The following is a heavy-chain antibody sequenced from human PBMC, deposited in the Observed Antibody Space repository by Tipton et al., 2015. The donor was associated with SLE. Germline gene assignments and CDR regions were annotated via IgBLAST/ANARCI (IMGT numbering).Heavy chain of an antibody. J-gene: IGHJ4*02. Sequence: TLSLTCTVSGGSVSSTNYYWGWLRQPPGKGLEWIGSISYSGSTSYNPSLKSPVTLSIDTSKNQFSLKMRSVTAADTAVYYCAGGFYYGSGTFSDFEYWGQGTLATVSS. D-gene: IGHD3-10*01. CDR1: GGSVSSTNYY. CDR3: AGGFYYGSGTFSDFEY. V-gene: IGHV4-39*07. CDR2: ISYSGST.